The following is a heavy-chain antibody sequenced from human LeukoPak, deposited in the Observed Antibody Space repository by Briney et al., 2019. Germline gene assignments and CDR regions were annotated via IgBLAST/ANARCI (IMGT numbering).Heavy chain of an antibody. D-gene: IGHD6-19*01. CDR2: IYYSGST. CDR3: ARSRYSSGWSGHNWFDP. J-gene: IGHJ5*02. Sequence: SETLSLTCAVSGGSISSSNWWSWVRQPPGKGLEWIGSIYYSGSTYYNPSLKSRVTISVDTSKNQFSLKLSSVTAADTAVYYCARSRYSSGWSGHNWFDPWGQGTLVTVSS. CDR1: GGSISSSNW. V-gene: IGHV4-4*02.